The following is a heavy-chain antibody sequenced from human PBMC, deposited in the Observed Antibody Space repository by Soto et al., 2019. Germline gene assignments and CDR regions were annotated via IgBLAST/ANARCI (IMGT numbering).Heavy chain of an antibody. Sequence: SETLSLTCTVPGGSISSYYWSWIRQPPGKGLEWIGYIYYSGSTNYNPSLKSRVTISVDTSKNQFSLKLSSVTAADTAVYYCARKGTHHDILTGYSYPFDYWGQGTLVTVSS. J-gene: IGHJ4*02. CDR2: IYYSGST. CDR1: GGSISSYY. CDR3: ARKGTHHDILTGYSYPFDY. V-gene: IGHV4-59*01. D-gene: IGHD3-9*01.